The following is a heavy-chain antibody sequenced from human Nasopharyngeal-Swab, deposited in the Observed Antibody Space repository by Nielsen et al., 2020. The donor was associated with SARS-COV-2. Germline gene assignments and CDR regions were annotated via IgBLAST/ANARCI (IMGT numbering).Heavy chain of an antibody. Sequence: ASVKVSCKASGYTFTSYYMHWVRQAPGQGLEWMGIINPSGGSTSYAQKFQGRVTMTTDTSTSTAYMELRSLRSDDTAVYYCARREPHDAFDIWGQGTMVTVSS. CDR1: GYTFTSYY. J-gene: IGHJ3*02. CDR2: INPSGGST. V-gene: IGHV1-46*01. CDR3: ARREPHDAFDI. D-gene: IGHD1-26*01.